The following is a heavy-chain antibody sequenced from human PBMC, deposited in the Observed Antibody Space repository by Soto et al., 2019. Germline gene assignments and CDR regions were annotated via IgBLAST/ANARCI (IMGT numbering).Heavy chain of an antibody. J-gene: IGHJ4*02. CDR1: GCTFTRYA. D-gene: IGHD3-22*01. V-gene: IGHV5-51*01. Sequence: GESLKISCDGSGCTFTRYAIGWVRQMPGKGLEWMGIIYPGESDPRYSPSFQGQVTISADKSINTAYLQWGSLKASDTAIYYCARRAFLTEGYSPNYFDYWGQGTPAPVYS. CDR2: IYPGESDP. CDR3: ARRAFLTEGYSPNYFDY.